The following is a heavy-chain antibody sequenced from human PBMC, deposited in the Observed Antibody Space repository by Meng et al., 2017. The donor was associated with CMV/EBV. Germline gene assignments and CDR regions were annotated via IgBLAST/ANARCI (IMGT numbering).Heavy chain of an antibody. CDR3: ARGRRHKLGKNNYWFDP. CDR1: GGTFTSYD. J-gene: IGHJ5*02. CDR2: MNPNSGNT. Sequence: ASVKVSCKASGGTFTSYDNNWVRQATGQGLEWMGWMNPNSGNTGYAQKFQGRVTMTRNTSISTAYMELSSLRSEDTAVYYCARGRRHKLGKNNYWFDPWGQGTLVTVSS. V-gene: IGHV1-8*01. D-gene: IGHD7-27*01.